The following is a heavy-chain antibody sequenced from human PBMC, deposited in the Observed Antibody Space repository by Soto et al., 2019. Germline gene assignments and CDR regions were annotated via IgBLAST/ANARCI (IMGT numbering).Heavy chain of an antibody. CDR3: ARGHYGSGHYQYYYGMDV. J-gene: IGHJ6*02. CDR2: IYHSGNT. D-gene: IGHD3-10*01. V-gene: IGHV4-30-2*01. CDR1: GGSISSGGFS. Sequence: QLQLQESGSGLVKPSQTLSLTCAVSGGSISSGGFSWTWIRQPPGKGLEWIGYIYHSGNTYYNQSLKSRVTISVDRYKNQFSLKLSSVTAADTAVYYCARGHYGSGHYQYYYGMDVWGQGTTVTVSS.